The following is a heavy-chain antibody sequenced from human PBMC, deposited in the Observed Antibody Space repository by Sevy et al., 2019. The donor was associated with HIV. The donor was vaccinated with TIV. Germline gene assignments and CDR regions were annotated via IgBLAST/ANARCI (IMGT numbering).Heavy chain of an antibody. J-gene: IGHJ4*02. D-gene: IGHD4-4*01. CDR2: IWYDGSNK. CDR3: ARDEDYSNYLPDY. Sequence: GESLKISCAASGFTFSSHGMHWVRQAPGKGLEWVAVIWYDGSNKYYADSVKGRFTISRDNSKSTLFLQINSLRAEDTAVYFCARDEDYSNYLPDYWGQGTLVTVSS. CDR1: GFTFSSHG. V-gene: IGHV3-33*01.